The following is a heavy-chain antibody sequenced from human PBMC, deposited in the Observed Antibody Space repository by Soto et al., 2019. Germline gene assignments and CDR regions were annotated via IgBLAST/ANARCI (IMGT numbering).Heavy chain of an antibody. D-gene: IGHD3-16*01. CDR2: ITPSDGSR. CDR1: GYTFTSYY. V-gene: IGHV1-46*01. CDR3: ARGLPRYILGLMRYFDY. Sequence: QVQLVQSGAEVRKPGASVKVSCKASGYTFTSYYLHWVRQAPGQGLEWMGMITPSDGSRTYAQEFEGRVTMTRDTATSTVYMDRSRLRSEDTAVYYCARGLPRYILGLMRYFDYWGQGTLVTVSS. J-gene: IGHJ4*02.